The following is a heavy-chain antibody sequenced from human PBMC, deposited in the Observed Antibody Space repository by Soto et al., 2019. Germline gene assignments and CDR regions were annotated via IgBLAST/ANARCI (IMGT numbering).Heavy chain of an antibody. Sequence: SETLSLTCTVSGGSISSYYWSWIRQPPGKGLEWIGYIYYSGSTYYNPSLKSRVTISVDTSKNQFSLKLSSVTAADTAVYYCAREVSDYDSSGSTLWGQGTLVTVSS. CDR3: AREVSDYDSSGSTL. CDR2: IYYSGST. D-gene: IGHD3-22*01. CDR1: GGSISSYY. V-gene: IGHV4-30-4*01. J-gene: IGHJ4*02.